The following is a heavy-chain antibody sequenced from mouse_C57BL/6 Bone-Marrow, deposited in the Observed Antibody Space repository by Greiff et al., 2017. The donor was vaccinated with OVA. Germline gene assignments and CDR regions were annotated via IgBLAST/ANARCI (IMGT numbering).Heavy chain of an antibody. Sequence: DVKLVESGAGLVKPGGSLKLSCAASGFTFSSYAMSWVRQTPEKRLEWVAYISSGGDYIYYADTVKGRFTISRDNARNTLYLQMSSLKSEDTAMYYCTREEVTTSFAYWGQGTLVTVSA. D-gene: IGHD2-2*01. CDR3: TREEVTTSFAY. V-gene: IGHV5-9-1*02. J-gene: IGHJ3*01. CDR1: GFTFSSYA. CDR2: ISSGGDYI.